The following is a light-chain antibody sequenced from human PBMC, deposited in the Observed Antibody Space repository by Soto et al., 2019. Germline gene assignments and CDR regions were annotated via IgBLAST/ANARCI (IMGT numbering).Light chain of an antibody. CDR3: LQSLHFPLT. CDR2: EVS. Sequence: EIVMTQTPISLSVTPGQSASISCRSSQTLLHSNGKSYLYWYLQKAGQAPQLLIYEVSKRFSGVPDRFSGSGAGTDFTLKISRVEAEDVGVYYCLQSLHFPLTFGGGTKVEIK. V-gene: IGKV2D-29*01. J-gene: IGKJ4*01. CDR1: QTLLHSNGKSY.